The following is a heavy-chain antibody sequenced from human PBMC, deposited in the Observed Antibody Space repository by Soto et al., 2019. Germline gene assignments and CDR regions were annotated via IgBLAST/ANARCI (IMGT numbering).Heavy chain of an antibody. CDR2: IIPIFGTA. Sequence: SVKVSCKASGGTFSSYAISWVRQAPGQGLEWMGGIIPIFGTANYAQKFQGRVTITADESTSTAYMELSSLRSEDTAVYYCARKLTDYDILTVYYSYYYGMDVWAQGTTVTVSS. CDR1: GGTFSSYA. V-gene: IGHV1-69*13. CDR3: ARKLTDYDILTVYYSYYYGMDV. J-gene: IGHJ6*02. D-gene: IGHD3-9*01.